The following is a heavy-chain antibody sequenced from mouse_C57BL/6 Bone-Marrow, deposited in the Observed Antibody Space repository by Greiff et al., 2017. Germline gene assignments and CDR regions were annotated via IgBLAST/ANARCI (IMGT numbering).Heavy chain of an antibody. V-gene: IGHV6-3*01. CDR1: GFTFSNYW. Sequence: EVKVEESGGGLVQPGGSMKLSCVASGFTFSNYWMNWVRQSPEKGLEWVAQIRLKSDNYATHYAESVKGRFTISRDDSKSSVYLQMNNLRAEDTGIYYCTGRDTTVVDWYFDVWGTGTTVTVSS. CDR3: TGRDTTVVDWYFDV. J-gene: IGHJ1*03. D-gene: IGHD1-1*01. CDR2: IRLKSDNYAT.